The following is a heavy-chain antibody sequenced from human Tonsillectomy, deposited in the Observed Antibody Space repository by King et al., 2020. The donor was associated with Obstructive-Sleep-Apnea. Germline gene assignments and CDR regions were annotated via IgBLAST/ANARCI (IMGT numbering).Heavy chain of an antibody. CDR2: IYSSGST. J-gene: IGHJ2*01. Sequence: QLQESGPGLVKPSQTLSLTCTVSGGSISSGDYYWSWIRQPPGKGLEWIGYIYSSGSTYYNPSLKIRVTISVDTSKNQFSLKLSSVTAADTAVYYCARDSSGYYWYFDLWGRGTLVTVSS. CDR3: ARDSSGYYWYFDL. V-gene: IGHV4-30-4*01. CDR1: GGSISSGDYY. D-gene: IGHD3-22*01.